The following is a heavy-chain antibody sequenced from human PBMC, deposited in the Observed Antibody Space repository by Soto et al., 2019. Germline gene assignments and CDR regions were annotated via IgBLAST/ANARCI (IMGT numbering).Heavy chain of an antibody. CDR3: AKQYQHAPFPFYYMDV. CDR1: GFTFSSYA. D-gene: IGHD2-2*01. CDR2: ISGSGGST. J-gene: IGHJ6*03. Sequence: GRSLRLSCAASGFTFSSYAMSWVRQAPGKGLEWVSAISGSGGSTYYADSVKGRFTISRDNSKNTLYLQMNSLRAEDTAVYYCAKQYQHAPFPFYYMDVWGKGTTVTVSS. V-gene: IGHV3-23*01.